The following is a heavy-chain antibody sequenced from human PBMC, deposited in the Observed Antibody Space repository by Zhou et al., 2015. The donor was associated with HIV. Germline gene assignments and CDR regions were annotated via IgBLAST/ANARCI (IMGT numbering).Heavy chain of an antibody. J-gene: IGHJ4*02. CDR1: GFTLSRYW. D-gene: IGHD3-10*01. Sequence: EVQLVESGGGLVQPGGSLRLSCAASGFTLSRYWMHWVRQAPGKGLEWVSRINEDGTTINYADSVKGRFTDLQRQRQQYTLSTMNSLRVEDTALYYCAKDCFGPDDYWGLGNPGHRLL. V-gene: IGHV3-74*01. CDR3: AKDCFGPDDY. CDR2: INEDGTTI.